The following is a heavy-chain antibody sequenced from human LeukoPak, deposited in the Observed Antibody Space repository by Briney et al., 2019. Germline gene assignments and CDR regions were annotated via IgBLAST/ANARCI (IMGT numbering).Heavy chain of an antibody. J-gene: IGHJ6*03. CDR2: MNPNSGNT. CDR1: GYTFTSYD. CDR3: ARGLSVYYYYYMDV. V-gene: IGHV1-8*03. Sequence: ASVKVSCKASGYTFTSYDINWVRQATGQGLEWMGWMNPNSGNTGYAQKFQGRVTITRNTSISTAYMELSSLRSEDTAVYYCARGLSVYYYYYMDVWGKGTTVTVSS.